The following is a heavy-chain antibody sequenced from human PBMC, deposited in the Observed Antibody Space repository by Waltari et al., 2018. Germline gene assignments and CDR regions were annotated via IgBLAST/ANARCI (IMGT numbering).Heavy chain of an antibody. CDR2: IYHSGST. D-gene: IGHD1-20*01. Sequence: QVQLQESGPRLVKPSETLSLTCTVSGYSISSGYYWGWIRQPPGKGLEWIGSIYHSGSTYYNPSLKSRVTISVDTSKNQFSLKLSSVTAADTAVYYCARGYGSDYWGQGTLVTVSS. CDR3: ARGYGSDY. V-gene: IGHV4-38-2*02. CDR1: GYSISSGYY. J-gene: IGHJ4*02.